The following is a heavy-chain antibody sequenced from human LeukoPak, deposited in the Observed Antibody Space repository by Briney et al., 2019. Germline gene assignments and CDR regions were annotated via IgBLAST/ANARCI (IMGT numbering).Heavy chain of an antibody. CDR3: ARRRDLYSGSYYPFDY. D-gene: IGHD1-26*01. V-gene: IGHV5-51*01. J-gene: IGHJ4*02. CDR2: IYPGDSDA. Sequence: GESLKISCKGSGYSFNSYWIGWVRQMPGKGLKWMRIIYPGDSDARYSPSFQGQVTISADRSISTAYLQWSSLKASDPAMYYCARRRDLYSGSYYPFDYWGQGTLVTVSS. CDR1: GYSFNSYW.